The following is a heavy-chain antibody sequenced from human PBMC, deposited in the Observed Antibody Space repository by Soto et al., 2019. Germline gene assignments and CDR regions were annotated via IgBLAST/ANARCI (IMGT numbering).Heavy chain of an antibody. J-gene: IGHJ2*01. CDR2: IKQDGSEK. CDR3: ARPGLVVVITSDWYFDL. V-gene: IGHV3-7*01. CDR1: GFTFSSYR. Sequence: EVQLVESGGGLVQPGGSLRLSCAASGFTFSSYRMSWVRQAPGKGLEWVANIKQDGSEKYYVDSVKGRFTISRDNAKNSLYLQMNSLRVEDTAVYYCARPGLVVVITSDWYFDLWGRGTLVTVSS. D-gene: IGHD3-22*01.